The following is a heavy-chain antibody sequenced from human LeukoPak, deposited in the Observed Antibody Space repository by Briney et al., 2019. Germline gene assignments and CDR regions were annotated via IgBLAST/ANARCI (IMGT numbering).Heavy chain of an antibody. CDR2: IYTSGST. V-gene: IGHV4-61*02. Sequence: SETLSLTCTVSGGSISSGSYYWSCWSWIRQPAGKELEWIGCIYTSGSTNYNPSLKSRVTVSVDTSKNQFSLMLSSVTAADTAVYYCARRSVAYSYDSSGYSPVYYFDYWGQGTLVTVSS. J-gene: IGHJ4*02. CDR1: GGSISSGSYY. D-gene: IGHD3-22*01. CDR3: ARRSVAYSYDSSGYSPVYYFDY.